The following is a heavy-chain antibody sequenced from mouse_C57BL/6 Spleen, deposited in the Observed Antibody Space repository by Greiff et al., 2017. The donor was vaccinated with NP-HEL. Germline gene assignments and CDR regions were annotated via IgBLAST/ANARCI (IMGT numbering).Heavy chain of an antibody. CDR2: IYPGNSDT. J-gene: IGHJ3*01. V-gene: IGHV1-5*01. D-gene: IGHD2-2*01. Sequence: VQLQQSGTVLARPGASVKMSCKTSGYTFTSYWMHWVKQRPGQGLEWIGAIYPGNSDTSYNQKFKGKAKLTADTSASTAYMELSSLTYEYSAVSYCTSTMVTRAPSFSYWGPGALVSFSA. CDR1: GYTFTSYW. CDR3: TSTMVTRAPSFSY.